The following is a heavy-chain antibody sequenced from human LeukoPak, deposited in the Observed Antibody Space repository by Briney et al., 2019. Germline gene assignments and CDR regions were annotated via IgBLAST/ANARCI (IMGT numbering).Heavy chain of an antibody. V-gene: IGHV1-2*02. D-gene: IGHD3-22*01. CDR2: INPNSGGT. CDR3: ARGARYDSSGYYFPDWFDP. CDR1: GYTFTGYY. J-gene: IGHJ5*02. Sequence: ASVKVSCKASGYTFTGYYMHWVRQAPGQGLEWMGWINPNSGGTNYAQKFQGRVTMTRDTSISTAYMELSRLRSDDPAVYYCARGARYDSSGYYFPDWFDPWGQGTLVTVSS.